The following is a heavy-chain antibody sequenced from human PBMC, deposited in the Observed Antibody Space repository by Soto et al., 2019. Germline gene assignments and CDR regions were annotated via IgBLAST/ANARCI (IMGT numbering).Heavy chain of an antibody. CDR2: IYPSDSDS. D-gene: IGHD1-26*01. V-gene: IGHV5-51*01. Sequence: GRVLQMPGKGLEWMGIIYPSDSDSKYSPSFQGQVTISADKSISTAYLQWSSLKASDTAMYYCASSTRSGRAFDIWGQGTMVTGSS. CDR3: ASSTRSGRAFDI. J-gene: IGHJ3*02.